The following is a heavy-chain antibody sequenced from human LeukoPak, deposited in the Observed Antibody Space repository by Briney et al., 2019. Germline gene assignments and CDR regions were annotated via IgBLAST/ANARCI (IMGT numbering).Heavy chain of an antibody. J-gene: IGHJ4*02. CDR1: GGSISSYY. D-gene: IGHD5-12*01. CDR3: ARYGGAYSGPIYFDY. V-gene: IGHV4-59*01. CDR2: IYYSGNT. Sequence: KPSETLSLTCTVSGGSISSYYWSWIRQPPGKGLEWIGYIYYSGNTNYNPSLKSRVTISVDTSKNQFSLKLSSVTAADTAVYYCARYGGAYSGPIYFDYWGQGTLVTVSS.